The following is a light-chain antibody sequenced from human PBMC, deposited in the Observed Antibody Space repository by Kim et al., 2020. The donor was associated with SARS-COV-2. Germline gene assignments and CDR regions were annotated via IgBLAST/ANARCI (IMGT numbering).Light chain of an antibody. CDR2: DAS. Sequence: EIVLTQSPATLSLSPGEGATLSCRASQSVSNFLAWYQQKPGQAPRLLIYDASTRAAGIPARFSGSGSGTDFTLTISSLEPEDFAVYYCQQSNNWPLTFGPGTKVDIK. V-gene: IGKV3-11*01. CDR3: QQSNNWPLT. CDR1: QSVSNF. J-gene: IGKJ3*01.